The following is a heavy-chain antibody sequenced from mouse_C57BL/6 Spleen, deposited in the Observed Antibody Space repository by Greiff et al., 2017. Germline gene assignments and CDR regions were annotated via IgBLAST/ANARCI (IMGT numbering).Heavy chain of an antibody. CDR3: ARHNYGSSPSYWYFDV. D-gene: IGHD1-1*01. CDR1: GFTFSSYG. Sequence: DVHLVESGGDLVKPGGSLKLSCAASGFTFSSYGMSWVRQTPDKRLEWVATISSGGSYTYYPDSVKGRFTISRDNAKNTLYLQMSSLKSEDTAMYYCARHNYGSSPSYWYFDVWGTGTTVTVSS. CDR2: ISSGGSYT. J-gene: IGHJ1*03. V-gene: IGHV5-6*01.